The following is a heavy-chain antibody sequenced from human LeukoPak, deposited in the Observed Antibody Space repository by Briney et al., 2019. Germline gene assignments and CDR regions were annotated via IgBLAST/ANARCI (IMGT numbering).Heavy chain of an antibody. J-gene: IGHJ3*02. V-gene: IGHV1-18*01. CDR1: GGTFSSYA. CDR2: ISAYNGNT. CDR3: ARVFAGEIFGVVTIQDAFDI. Sequence: ASVKVSCKASGGTFSSYAISWVRQAPGQGLEWMGWISAYNGNTNYAQKLQGRVTMTTDTSTSTAYMELRSLRSDDTAVYYCARVFAGEIFGVVTIQDAFDIWGQGTMVTVSS. D-gene: IGHD3-3*01.